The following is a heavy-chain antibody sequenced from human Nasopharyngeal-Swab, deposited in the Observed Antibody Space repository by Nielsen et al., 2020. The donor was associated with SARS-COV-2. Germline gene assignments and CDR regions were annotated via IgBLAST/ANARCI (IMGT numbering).Heavy chain of an antibody. D-gene: IGHD1-26*01. CDR3: ARGDSGSYGFDY. Sequence: ASVKVSCKASGYTFTSYDINWVRQATGQGLEWMGWITPYNGNTNYAQKLQGRVTMTTDTSTTTAYMELRSLRSDDTAVYYCARGDSGSYGFDYWGQGTLVTVSS. J-gene: IGHJ4*02. V-gene: IGHV1-18*01. CDR1: GYTFTSYD. CDR2: ITPYNGNT.